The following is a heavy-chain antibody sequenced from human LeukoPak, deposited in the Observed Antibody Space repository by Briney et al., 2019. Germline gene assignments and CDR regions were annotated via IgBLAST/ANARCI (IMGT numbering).Heavy chain of an antibody. V-gene: IGHV1-18*01. Sequence: APVKVSCKASGYTFTSYGISWVRQAPGQGLEWMGWIIPNNGNTNYAQKLQGRVTMTTDTSTSTAYMELRGLRSDDTAVYYCARRPGGYSSGWYLYFFDFWGQGTLVTVSS. J-gene: IGHJ4*02. CDR2: IIPNNGNT. D-gene: IGHD6-19*01. CDR1: GYTFTSYG. CDR3: ARRPGGYSSGWYLYFFDF.